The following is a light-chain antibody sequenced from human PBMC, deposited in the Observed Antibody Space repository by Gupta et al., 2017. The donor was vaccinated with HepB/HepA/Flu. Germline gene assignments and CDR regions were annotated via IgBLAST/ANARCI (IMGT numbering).Light chain of an antibody. J-gene: IGKJ4*01. V-gene: IGKV1-39*01. Sequence: IQLTQSPSSLSASVGDSVTITCRASQTMNNFLHWYQQKPGEAPKLLIYAASSLQSGVPSRFSGSGYGTDFTLTINRRQPEDFATYYCQQRDSTPLTFGGGTXVEIK. CDR1: QTMNNF. CDR3: QQRDSTPLT. CDR2: AAS.